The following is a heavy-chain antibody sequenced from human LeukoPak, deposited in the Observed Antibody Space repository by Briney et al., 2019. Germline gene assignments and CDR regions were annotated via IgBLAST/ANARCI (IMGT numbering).Heavy chain of an antibody. J-gene: IGHJ4*02. CDR1: GYTFTSYY. CDR2: INPSGGST. CDR3: ARDFGDFGY. V-gene: IGHV1-46*01. Sequence: GASVKVSCKASGYTFTSYYMHWGRQAPGQGLEWMGIINPSGGSTTYAQKFQDRFTMTRATSTSTVYMELSRLRSEDTAMYYCARDFGDFGYWGQGTLVTVSS. D-gene: IGHD4-17*01.